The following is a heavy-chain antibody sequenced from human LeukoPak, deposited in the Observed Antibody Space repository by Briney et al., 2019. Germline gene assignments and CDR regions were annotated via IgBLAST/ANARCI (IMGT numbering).Heavy chain of an antibody. J-gene: IGHJ3*02. Sequence: SETRSLTCTVSGGSISSYYWSWIRQPPGKGLEWIGSIYYTGSTYSSPSLKSRVTISADSSKNQFSLRLRSVTAADTAVYYCARRENTDSTDVKGAFDMWGQGTMVTVSS. CDR2: IYYTGST. CDR3: ARRENTDSTDVKGAFDM. D-gene: IGHD2/OR15-2a*01. CDR1: GGSISSYY. V-gene: IGHV4-39*01.